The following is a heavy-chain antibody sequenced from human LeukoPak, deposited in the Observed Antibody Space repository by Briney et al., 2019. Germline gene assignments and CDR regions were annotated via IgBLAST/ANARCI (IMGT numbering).Heavy chain of an antibody. D-gene: IGHD1-1*01. CDR2: IRGKAYGGTT. V-gene: IGHV3-49*03. J-gene: IGHJ4*02. Sequence: PGGSLRLSCAASGFTFSDYYMSWIRQAPGKGLEWVGFIRGKAYGGTTEYAASVKGRFTISKDDSKSIAYLQMNSLKTEDTAVYYCTRYLGAPGDWGQGTLVTVSS. CDR3: TRYLGAPGD. CDR1: GFTFSDYY.